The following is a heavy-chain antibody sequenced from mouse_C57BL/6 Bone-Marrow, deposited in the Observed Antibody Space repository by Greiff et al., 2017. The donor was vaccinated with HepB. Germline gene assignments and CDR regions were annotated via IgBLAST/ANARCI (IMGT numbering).Heavy chain of an antibody. J-gene: IGHJ2*01. D-gene: IGHD2-4*01. CDR1: GFNIKDYY. CDR2: IDPEDGET. Sequence: VQLQQSGAELVKPGASVKLSCTASGFNIKDYYMHWVKQRTEQGLEWIGRIDPEDGETKYAPKFQGKATITADTSSNTASLQLSSLTSEDTAVYYCAMGMGLRRRFDYWGQGTTLTVSS. V-gene: IGHV14-2*01. CDR3: AMGMGLRRRFDY.